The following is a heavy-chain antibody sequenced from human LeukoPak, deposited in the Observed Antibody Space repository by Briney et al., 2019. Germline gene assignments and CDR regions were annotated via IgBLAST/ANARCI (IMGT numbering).Heavy chain of an antibody. CDR2: ISWNSGSI. J-gene: IGHJ4*02. CDR3: AKDARAYYYGSGSYYNDY. CDR1: GFTFDDYA. V-gene: IGHV3-9*01. D-gene: IGHD3-10*01. Sequence: GGSLRLSCAASGFTFDDYAMHWVRQAPGKGLEWVSGISWNSGSIGYADSAKGRFTVSRDNAKNSLYLQMNSLRAEDTALYYCAKDARAYYYGSGSYYNDYWGQGTLVTVSS.